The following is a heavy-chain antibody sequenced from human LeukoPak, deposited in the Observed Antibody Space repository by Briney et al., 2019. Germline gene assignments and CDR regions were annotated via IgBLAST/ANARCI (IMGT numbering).Heavy chain of an antibody. CDR2: ISYDGSKK. CDR1: GFTFSSYA. V-gene: IGHV3-30-3*01. D-gene: IGHD3-22*01. Sequence: PGRSLTLSCAASGFTFSSYAVHWVRQAPGKGLEWVAVISYDGSKKYYTDSVKGRFTISRENYKNTMYLRMNSLRAEDTAVYYCARSMIVVVTAAFDYWGQGTLVTVSS. J-gene: IGHJ4*02. CDR3: ARSMIVVVTAAFDY.